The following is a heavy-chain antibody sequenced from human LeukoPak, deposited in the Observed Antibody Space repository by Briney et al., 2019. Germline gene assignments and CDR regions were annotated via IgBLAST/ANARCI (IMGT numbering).Heavy chain of an antibody. V-gene: IGHV3-23*01. Sequence: PGGSLRLSCVVSGITLSNYGMSWVRQAPGKGLEWVSGISGGGGGTNYADSVKGRFTVSRDNSRNTMYLQMNSLRAEDTAVDFCAKRGVEIRGLLVIGYHKETSYFDHWGQGVLVTVSS. CDR3: AKRGVEIRGLLVIGYHKETSYFDH. J-gene: IGHJ4*02. D-gene: IGHD3-10*01. CDR1: GITLSNYG. CDR2: ISGGGGGT.